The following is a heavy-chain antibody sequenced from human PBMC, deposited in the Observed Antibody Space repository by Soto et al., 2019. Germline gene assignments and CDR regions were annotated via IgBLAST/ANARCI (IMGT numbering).Heavy chain of an antibody. CDR1: GFTFRNYG. D-gene: IGHD6-13*01. CDR2: RSHDGSDK. V-gene: IGHV3-30*18. CDR3: AKENQHLVHDY. J-gene: IGHJ4*02. Sequence: QVQLVESGGGVVRPGRSLRLTCAASGFTFRNYGMHWVRQAPGKGLEWVAVRSHDGSDKYFADSMKGRFIISRDNSENTLFLNMNSLKPEDTAVYYCAKENQHLVHDYWGQGTLVTVSS.